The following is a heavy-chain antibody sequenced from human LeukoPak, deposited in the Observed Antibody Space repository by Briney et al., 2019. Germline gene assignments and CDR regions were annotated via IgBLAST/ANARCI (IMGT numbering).Heavy chain of an antibody. Sequence: GPVKVSCKASGYTFTSYGISWVRQAPGQGLEWMGWISAYNGNTNYAQKLQGRVTMTTDTSTSTAYMELRSLRSDDTAVYYCARSLNFGVVALDAFDIWGQGTMVTVSS. CDR1: GYTFTSYG. J-gene: IGHJ3*02. CDR2: ISAYNGNT. CDR3: ARSLNFGVVALDAFDI. V-gene: IGHV1-18*01. D-gene: IGHD3-3*01.